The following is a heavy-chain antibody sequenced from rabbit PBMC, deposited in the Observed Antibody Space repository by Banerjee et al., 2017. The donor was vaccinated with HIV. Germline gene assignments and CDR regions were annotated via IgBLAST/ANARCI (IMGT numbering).Heavy chain of an antibody. CDR2: IDADDSGDP. J-gene: IGHJ6*01. CDR3: ARGYGIYGYDDL. D-gene: IGHD6-1*01. Sequence: QEQLEESGGGLVKPGGTLTLTCKASGFSFSGSYWICWVRQAPGKGLEWIGCIDADDSGDPFYASWAKGRFTISKTSSTTVTLQMTSLTAADTATYFCARGYGIYGYDDLWGPGTLVTVS. CDR1: GFSFSGSYW. V-gene: IGHV1S45*01.